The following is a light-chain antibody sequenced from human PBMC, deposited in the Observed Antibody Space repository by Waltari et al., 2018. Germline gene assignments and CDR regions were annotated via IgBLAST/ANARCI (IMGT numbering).Light chain of an antibody. CDR3: QQSYSTPPVFA. J-gene: IGKJ3*01. V-gene: IGKV1-39*01. Sequence: DRQMTQSPSSLSASVGDRVTIACRASQNIGTFLNWYQQTPGRAPKLLIYAASTLQSGVPSRFSGTGSVTDFTLTINYLQPDDFATYFFQQSYSTPPVFAFGPGTKLEMK. CDR1: QNIGTF. CDR2: AAS.